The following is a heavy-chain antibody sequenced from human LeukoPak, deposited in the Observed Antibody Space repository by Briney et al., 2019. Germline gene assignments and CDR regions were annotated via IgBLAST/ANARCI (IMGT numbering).Heavy chain of an antibody. V-gene: IGHV1-2*02. J-gene: IGHJ4*02. CDR2: INTNSGGT. D-gene: IGHD3-10*02. CDR1: GYTFTGYY. CDR3: ARADVRGVIEYDY. Sequence: ASVKVSCKASGYTFTGYYMHWVRQAPGQGLEWMGWINTNSGGTNYAQKFQGRVTIIRDTSISTAYMELSRMSSDDTAVYYCARADVRGVIEYDYWGQGTLATVSS.